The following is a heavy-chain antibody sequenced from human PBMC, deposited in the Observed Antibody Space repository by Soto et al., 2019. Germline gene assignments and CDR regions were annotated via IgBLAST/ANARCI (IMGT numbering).Heavy chain of an antibody. Sequence: SGPTLVNPTETLTLTCAVSGFSLSNDRMGVSWIRQPPGKALEWLAHILSNGEKSYSTSLKSRLTISKDTSKSQVILTMTNMDPVDTATYYCARIRCSGGSCHSSYLNYYGMDVWGQGTTVTVSS. CDR1: GFSLSNDRMG. D-gene: IGHD2-15*01. V-gene: IGHV2-26*01. CDR3: ARIRCSGGSCHSSYLNYYGMDV. J-gene: IGHJ6*02. CDR2: ILSNGEK.